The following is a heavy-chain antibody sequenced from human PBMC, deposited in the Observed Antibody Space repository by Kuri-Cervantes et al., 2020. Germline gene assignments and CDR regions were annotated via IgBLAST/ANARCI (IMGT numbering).Heavy chain of an antibody. CDR1: AYSISSGYY. Sequence: ETLSLTCGVSAYSISSGYYWGWIRQPPGKGLEWVGIIYPGDYDTKYNPSFQGQVTISADKSISTAYLQWSSLKASDTAMYYCARQGGYSGYWYFDLWGRGTLVTVSS. J-gene: IGHJ2*01. CDR3: ARQGGYSGYWYFDL. V-gene: IGHV5-51*01. D-gene: IGHD5-18*01. CDR2: IYPGDYDT.